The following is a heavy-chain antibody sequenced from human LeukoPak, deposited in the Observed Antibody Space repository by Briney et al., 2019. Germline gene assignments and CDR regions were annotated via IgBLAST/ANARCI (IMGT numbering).Heavy chain of an antibody. V-gene: IGHV3-21*01. Sequence: GGSLRLSCVASGFTFSNYAMSWVRQAPGKGLEWVSGISGGSRNTYYADSVKGRFTISRDNAKNSLYLQMNSLRAEDTAVYYCAREHGTPVQTQSSGYYPWAFDIWGQGTMVTVSS. CDR2: ISGGSRNT. D-gene: IGHD3-22*01. CDR1: GFTFSNYA. J-gene: IGHJ3*02. CDR3: AREHGTPVQTQSSGYYPWAFDI.